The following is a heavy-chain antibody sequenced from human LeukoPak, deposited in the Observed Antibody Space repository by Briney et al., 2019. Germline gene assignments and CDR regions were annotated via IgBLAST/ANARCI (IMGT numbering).Heavy chain of an antibody. V-gene: IGHV1-46*01. CDR3: ARESVPSGSYLYYYYYYGMDV. Sequence: ASVNVSCKASGYTFTSHYMHWVRQAPGQGLEWMGIINPSGGSTSYAQKFQGRVTMTRDTPTSTVYMELSSLRSEDTAVYYCARESVPSGSYLYYYYYYGMDVWGQGTTVTVSS. CDR2: INPSGGST. J-gene: IGHJ6*02. D-gene: IGHD1-26*01. CDR1: GYTFTSHY.